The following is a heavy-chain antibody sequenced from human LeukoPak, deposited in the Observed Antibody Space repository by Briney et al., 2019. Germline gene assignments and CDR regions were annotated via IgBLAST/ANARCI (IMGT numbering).Heavy chain of an antibody. CDR1: GGSISIYY. CDR3: ARGVLLWFGVNWFDP. V-gene: IGHV4-59*12. CDR2: IYYSGST. Sequence: PSETLSLTCTVSGGSISIYYWTWIRQPPGKGLEWIGSIYYSGSTYYNPSLKSRVTISVDTSKNQFSLKLSSVTAADTAVYYCARGVLLWFGVNWFDPWGQGTLVTVSS. D-gene: IGHD3-10*01. J-gene: IGHJ5*02.